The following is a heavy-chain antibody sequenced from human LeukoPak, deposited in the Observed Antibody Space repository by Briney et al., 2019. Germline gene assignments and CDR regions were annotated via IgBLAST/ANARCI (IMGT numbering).Heavy chain of an antibody. J-gene: IGHJ4*02. D-gene: IGHD2-2*01. CDR1: GGSISSYY. CDR3: ARNKGYCSSTSCSPFDY. CDR2: IYTSGST. Sequence: ASETLSLTCTVSGGSISSYYWSWIRQPAGKGLEWIGRIYTSGSTNYNPSLKSRVTMSVDTSKNQFSLKPSSVTAADTAVYYCARNKGYCSSTSCSPFDYWGQGTLVTVSS. V-gene: IGHV4-4*07.